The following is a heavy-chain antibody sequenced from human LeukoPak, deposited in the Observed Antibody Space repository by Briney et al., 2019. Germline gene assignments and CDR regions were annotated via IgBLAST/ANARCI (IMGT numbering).Heavy chain of an antibody. J-gene: IGHJ2*01. Sequence: PSQTLSLTCAVYGGSFSGYYWSWIRHPPGKGLEWIGEIKHSGSTNYKPSLKSRVTISVDTSKNQFSLKLSSVTAADTAVYYCARRYYQGYFDIWGRGTLVTVSS. D-gene: IGHD2-15*01. CDR2: IKHSGST. CDR3: ARRYYQGYFDI. V-gene: IGHV4-34*01. CDR1: GGSFSGYY.